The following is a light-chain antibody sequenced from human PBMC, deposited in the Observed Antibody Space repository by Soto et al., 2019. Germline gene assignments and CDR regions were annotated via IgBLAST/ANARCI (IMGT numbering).Light chain of an antibody. CDR1: QTVSSY. V-gene: IGKV1-33*01. CDR2: DAS. Sequence: DIQMTQSPSSLSASVGDRFNITCRASQTVSSYLNWYQQKPGKAPKLLIYDASQLETGVPSRFSGSGSGTDFTFTINNLQPEDIGTYYCQHYNGFPITFGQGTRLEIK. CDR3: QHYNGFPIT. J-gene: IGKJ5*01.